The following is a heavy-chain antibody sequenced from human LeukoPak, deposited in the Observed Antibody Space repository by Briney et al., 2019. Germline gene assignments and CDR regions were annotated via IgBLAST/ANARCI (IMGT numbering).Heavy chain of an antibody. CDR3: ARDPPSLDYDSRRYYGMDV. Sequence: GASVKVSCKVSGYTLTELSMHWVRQAPGQGLEWMGWTSTYNANTKYAQKFQGRVTMTTDTSTTTAYMELRSLRPDDTAVYYCARDPPSLDYDSRRYYGMDVWGQGTTVTVSS. CDR1: GYTLTELS. D-gene: IGHD3-22*01. J-gene: IGHJ6*02. V-gene: IGHV1-18*01. CDR2: TSTYNANT.